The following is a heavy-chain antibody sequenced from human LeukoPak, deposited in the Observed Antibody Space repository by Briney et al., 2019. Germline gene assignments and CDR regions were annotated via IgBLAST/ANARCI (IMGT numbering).Heavy chain of an antibody. CDR2: ISGRDSST. CDR1: GFTFSDYA. D-gene: IGHD2-2*02. J-gene: IGHJ4*02. CDR3: AKDGCTSPTCYINY. V-gene: IGHV3-23*01. Sequence: GGSLRLSCAASGFTFSDYAMGWVRQAPGKGLDWVSAISGRDSSTYYADSVKGRFTISRDNSKHTLYLQMHSLRAEDTAVYYCAKDGCTSPTCYINYWGRGTLLTVSS.